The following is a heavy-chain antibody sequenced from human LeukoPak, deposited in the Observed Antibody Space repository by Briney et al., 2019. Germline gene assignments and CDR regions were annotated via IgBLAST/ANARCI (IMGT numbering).Heavy chain of an antibody. V-gene: IGHV3-66*01. Sequence: GGSLRLSCAASGFTVSSNYMSWVRQAPGKGLEGVSVIYSGGSTYYADSVKGRFTISRDNSKNTLYLQMNSLRAEDTAVYYCARLRDSSGYYFDYWGQGTLVTVSS. CDR3: ARLRDSSGYYFDY. CDR2: IYSGGST. J-gene: IGHJ4*02. D-gene: IGHD3-22*01. CDR1: GFTVSSNY.